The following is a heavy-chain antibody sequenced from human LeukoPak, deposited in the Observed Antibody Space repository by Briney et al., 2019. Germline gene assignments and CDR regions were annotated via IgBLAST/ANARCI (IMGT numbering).Heavy chain of an antibody. D-gene: IGHD3-22*01. V-gene: IGHV1-69*01. CDR3: ARVGGITMIVVLITDAFDI. CDR1: GGTFSSYA. CDR2: IIPIFGTA. Sequence: GASVKVSCKASGGTFSSYAISWVRQAPGQGLEWMGGIIPIFGTANYAQKFQGRVTITADESTSTAYMELSSLRSEDTAVYYCARVGGITMIVVLITDAFDIWGQGTMVTVSS. J-gene: IGHJ3*02.